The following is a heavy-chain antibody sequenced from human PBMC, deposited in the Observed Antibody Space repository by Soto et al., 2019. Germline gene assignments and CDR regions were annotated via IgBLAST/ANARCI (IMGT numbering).Heavy chain of an antibody. J-gene: IGHJ3*02. CDR1: GGSVSSGSYY. CDR2: IYYSGST. V-gene: IGHV4-61*01. CDR3: ARDTVATDAFDI. Sequence: QVQLQESGPGLVKPSETLSLTCTVSGGSVSSGSYYWSWIRQPPGKGLEWIGYIYYSGSTNYNPSLKSRVPISVDTSKTQFSLQLSSVTAADTAVYYCARDTVATDAFDIWGQGTMVTVSS. D-gene: IGHD6-19*01.